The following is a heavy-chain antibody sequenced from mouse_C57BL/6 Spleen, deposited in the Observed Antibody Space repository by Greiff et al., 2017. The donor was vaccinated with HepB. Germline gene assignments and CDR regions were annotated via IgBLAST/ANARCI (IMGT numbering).Heavy chain of an antibody. D-gene: IGHD2-3*01. V-gene: IGHV1-4*01. Sequence: VQLVESGAELARPGASVKMSCKASGYTFTSYTMHWVKQRPGQGLEWIGYINPSSGYTKYNQKFKDKATLTADKSSSTAYMQLSSLTSEDSAVYYCATASYDGTPDYWGQGTTLTVSS. CDR3: ATASYDGTPDY. CDR2: INPSSGYT. CDR1: GYTFTSYT. J-gene: IGHJ2*01.